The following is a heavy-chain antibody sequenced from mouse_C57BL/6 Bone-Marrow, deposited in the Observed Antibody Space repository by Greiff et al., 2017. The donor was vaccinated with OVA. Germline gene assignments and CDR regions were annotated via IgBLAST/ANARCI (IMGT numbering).Heavy chain of an antibody. CDR3: AREGITTVVAFDY. CDR1: GFSLTSYG. V-gene: IGHV2-2*01. CDR2: IWSGGST. J-gene: IGHJ2*01. D-gene: IGHD1-1*01. Sequence: VKLMESGPGLVQPLQSLSITCTVSGFSLTSYGVHWVRQSPGKGLEWLGVIWSGGSTDYNAAFISRLSISKDNSKSQVFFKMNSLQADDTAIYYCAREGITTVVAFDYWGQGTTLTVSS.